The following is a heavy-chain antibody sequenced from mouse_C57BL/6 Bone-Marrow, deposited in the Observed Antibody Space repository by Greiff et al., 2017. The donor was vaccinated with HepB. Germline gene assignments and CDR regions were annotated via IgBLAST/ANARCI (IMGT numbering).Heavy chain of an antibody. J-gene: IGHJ3*01. Sequence: VQLQQPGAELVKPGASVKVSCKASGYTFTSYWMHWVKQRPGQGLEWIGRIHPSDSDTNYNQKFKGKATLTVDKSSSTAYMQLSSLTSDDSAVYFCAIAYYVFDRFWFAYWGQGTLVTVSA. CDR3: AIAYYVFDRFWFAY. V-gene: IGHV1-74*01. CDR1: GYTFTSYW. CDR2: IHPSDSDT. D-gene: IGHD2-9*01.